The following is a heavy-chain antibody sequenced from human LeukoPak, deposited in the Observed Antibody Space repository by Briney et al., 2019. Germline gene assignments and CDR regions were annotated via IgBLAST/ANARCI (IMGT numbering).Heavy chain of an antibody. V-gene: IGHV1-69*05. D-gene: IGHD5-12*01. J-gene: IGHJ4*02. Sequence: ASVKVPCKASGGTFSSYAISWVRQAPGQGLEWMGGIIPRFTPNYAQHFQGRVTITTDEATTTAYLELSNLRSDDTAVYYCAGLGYSGYGPRSRFDNWGQGTLITVST. CDR3: AGLGYSGYGPRSRFDN. CDR1: GGTFSSYA. CDR2: IIPRFTP.